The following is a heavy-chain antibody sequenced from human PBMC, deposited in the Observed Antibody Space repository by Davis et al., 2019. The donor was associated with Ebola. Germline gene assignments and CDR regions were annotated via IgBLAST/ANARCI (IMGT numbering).Heavy chain of an antibody. CDR2: INHSGST. V-gene: IGHV4-34*01. Sequence: ESLKISCAASGFTVSDNYMSWVRQPPGKGLEWIGEINHSGSTNYNPSLKSRVTISVDTSKNQFSLKLSSVTAADTAVYYCASSYNWKGWFDPWGQGTLVTVSS. CDR1: GFTVSDNY. CDR3: ASSYNWKGWFDP. D-gene: IGHD1-1*01. J-gene: IGHJ5*02.